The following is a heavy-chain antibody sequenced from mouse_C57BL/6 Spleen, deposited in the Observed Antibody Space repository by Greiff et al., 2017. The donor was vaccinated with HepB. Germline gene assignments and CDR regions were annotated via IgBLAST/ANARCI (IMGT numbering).Heavy chain of an antibody. Sequence: QVQLQQPGAELVKPGASVKLSCKASGYTFTSYWMQWVKQRPGQGLEWIGEIDPSDSYTNYNQKFKGKATLTVDTSSSTAYMQLSSLTSEDSAVYYCYYYYGSYYAMDYWGQGTSVTVSS. J-gene: IGHJ4*01. V-gene: IGHV1-50*01. CDR2: IDPSDSYT. CDR3: YYYYGSYYAMDY. D-gene: IGHD1-1*01. CDR1: GYTFTSYW.